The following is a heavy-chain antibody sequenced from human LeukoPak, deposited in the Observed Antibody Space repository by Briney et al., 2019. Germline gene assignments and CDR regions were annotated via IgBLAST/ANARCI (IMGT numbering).Heavy chain of an antibody. CDR3: ARRDYDFWSGYPLAHFDY. V-gene: IGHV4-34*01. CDR1: GGSISSYY. D-gene: IGHD3-3*01. Sequence: SETLSLTCTVSGGSISSYYWSWIRQPPGKGLEWIGEINHSGSTNYNPSLKSRVTISVDTSKNQFSLKLSSVTAADTAVYYCARRDYDFWSGYPLAHFDYWGQGTLVTVSS. CDR2: INHSGST. J-gene: IGHJ4*02.